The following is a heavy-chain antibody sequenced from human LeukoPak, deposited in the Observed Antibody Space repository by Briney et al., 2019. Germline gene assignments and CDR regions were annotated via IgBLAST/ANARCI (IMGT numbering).Heavy chain of an antibody. D-gene: IGHD2-2*01. CDR1: GGSISSGDYY. CDR3: ARLNHCSTTSCYWVDP. J-gene: IGHJ5*02. Sequence: PSETLSLTCNVSGGSISSGDYYWSWIRQPPGKGLEWIGYIFYSGSTYHNPSLKSRVTISVDTSKSQFSLKLRSATAADTAVYYCARLNHCSTTSCYWVDPWGQGTLVTVSS. V-gene: IGHV4-30-4*08. CDR2: IFYSGST.